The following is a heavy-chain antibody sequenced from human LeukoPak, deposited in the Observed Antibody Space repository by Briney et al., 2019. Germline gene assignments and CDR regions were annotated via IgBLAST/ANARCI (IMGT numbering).Heavy chain of an antibody. CDR1: GFTFSSYS. Sequence: PGGSLRLSCAASGFTFSSYSMNWVRQAPGKGLEWISYINSSTSTKYYADSVKGRFTISRDNAKNSLYLQMNSLRPEDTAVYYCTRGRGSASGSYVYWGQGTLVTVSS. CDR2: INSSTSTK. J-gene: IGHJ4*02. V-gene: IGHV3-48*01. CDR3: TRGRGSASGSYVY. D-gene: IGHD3-10*01.